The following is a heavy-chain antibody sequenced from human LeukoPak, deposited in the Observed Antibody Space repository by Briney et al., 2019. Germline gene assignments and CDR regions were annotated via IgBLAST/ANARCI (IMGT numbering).Heavy chain of an antibody. J-gene: IGHJ6*04. CDR2: IYYSGST. V-gene: IGHV4-61*01. CDR3: ARDHLWFGASQGHYGMDV. Sequence: SETLSLTCTVSGGSVSSGSYYWSWIRQLPGKGLEWIGYIYYSGSTKYNPSLKSRVTISVDTSKNQFSLKLSSVTAADTAVYYCARDHLWFGASQGHYGMDVWGKGTTVTVSS. D-gene: IGHD3-10*01. CDR1: GGSVSSGSYY.